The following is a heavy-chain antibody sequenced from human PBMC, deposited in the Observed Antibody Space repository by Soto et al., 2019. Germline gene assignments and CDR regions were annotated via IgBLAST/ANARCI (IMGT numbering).Heavy chain of an antibody. CDR2: IYYSGST. J-gene: IGHJ4*02. D-gene: IGHD3-22*01. CDR1: GGSISRGDYY. V-gene: IGHV4-30-4*01. Sequence: SETLSLTCTVSGGSISRGDYYWIWIRQPPGKGLEWIGYIYYSGSTYYNPSLKSRVTISVDTSKNQFSLKLSSVTAADTAVYYCARDPGYGYDSSGYDYWGQGTLVTVSS. CDR3: ARDPGYGYDSSGYDY.